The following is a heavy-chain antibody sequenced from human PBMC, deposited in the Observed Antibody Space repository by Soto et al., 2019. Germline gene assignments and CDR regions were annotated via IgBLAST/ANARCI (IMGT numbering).Heavy chain of an antibody. V-gene: IGHV3-23*01. CDR2: ITGSGGLT. D-gene: IGHD4-17*01. Sequence: EVQLLESGGALVQPGGSLRLSCVVSGVTFSKYAMSWVRQPPGKGPEWVASITGSGGLTYYADSVKGRFTISRDNSKNTLFLQMNRLSDEDSATYYCSKGDYGGNSPYWYFVLWGRGTLVIVSS. CDR1: GVTFSKYA. J-gene: IGHJ2*01. CDR3: SKGDYGGNSPYWYFVL.